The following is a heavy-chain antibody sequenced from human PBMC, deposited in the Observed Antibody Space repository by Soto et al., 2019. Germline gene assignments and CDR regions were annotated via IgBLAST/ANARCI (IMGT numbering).Heavy chain of an antibody. Sequence: SETLSLTCAVYGGSFSGYYWSWIRQPPGKGLEWIGEINHSGSTNYNPSLKSRVTISVDTSKNQFSLKLSSVTAADTAVYYCVWDTGYLNWFDPWGQGTLVTVSS. CDR3: VWDTGYLNWFDP. CDR1: GGSFSGYY. CDR2: INHSGST. J-gene: IGHJ5*02. D-gene: IGHD3-9*01. V-gene: IGHV4-34*01.